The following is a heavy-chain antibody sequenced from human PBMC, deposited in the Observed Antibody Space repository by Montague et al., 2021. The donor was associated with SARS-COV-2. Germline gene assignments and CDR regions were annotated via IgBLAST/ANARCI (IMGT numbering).Heavy chain of an antibody. V-gene: IGHV4-59*01. CDR1: GGSTNNFY. CDR2: IYYSGGT. Sequence: SETLSLTCTVSGGSTNNFYWSWIRQPPGKGLERIGYIYYSGGTDYNPSVKSRVTISIDTYKNQFPLNLTPVTVADTGAYYCEWTSLGSASCLFDPWGQGTLVTVSS. D-gene: IGHD3-16*02. CDR3: EWTSLGSASCLFDP. J-gene: IGHJ5*02.